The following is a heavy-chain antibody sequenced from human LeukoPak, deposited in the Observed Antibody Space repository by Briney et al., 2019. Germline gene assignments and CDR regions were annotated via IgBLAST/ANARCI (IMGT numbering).Heavy chain of an antibody. J-gene: IGHJ4*02. Sequence: RPGGSLGLSCAASGGTTDDYGMSWVRQVPGKGLEWVSGINWDGTNTYYAESVKGRFTISRDSAEKSLYLQMNSLRDDDTAFYYCVKDLNSNWYSFDYWGQGTLVTVSS. D-gene: IGHD6-13*01. V-gene: IGHV3-20*04. CDR1: GGTTDDYG. CDR3: VKDLNSNWYSFDY. CDR2: INWDGTNT.